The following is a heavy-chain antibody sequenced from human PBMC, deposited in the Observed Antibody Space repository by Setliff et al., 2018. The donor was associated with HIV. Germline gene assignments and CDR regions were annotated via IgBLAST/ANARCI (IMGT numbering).Heavy chain of an antibody. V-gene: IGHV5-51*01. D-gene: IGHD6-6*01. CDR3: ARQSSGLDY. J-gene: IGHJ4*02. CDR2: IYPSDADT. CDR1: GYNFPTYW. Sequence: GESLKISCQASGYNFPTYWVGWVRQKPGKGLEWMGIIYPSDADTRYSPSFQGQVTISADKSISTAYLQWSSLKASDTAMYYCARQSSGLDYWGQGTLVTVSS.